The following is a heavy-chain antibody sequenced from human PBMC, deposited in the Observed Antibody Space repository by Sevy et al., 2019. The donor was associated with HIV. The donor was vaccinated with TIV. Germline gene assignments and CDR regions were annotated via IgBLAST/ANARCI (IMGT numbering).Heavy chain of an antibody. CDR1: GGSFSGYY. V-gene: IGHV4-34*01. J-gene: IGHJ5*02. CDR2: INHSGST. CDR3: ARAPPVVVPGAPSWFDP. Sequence: SETLSLTCAVYGGSFSGYYWNWIRHPPGKALEWIGEINHSGSTNYNPSLKSRVTISVDTSKNQFSLKLNSVTAADTAVYYCARAPPVVVPGAPSWFDPWGQGTLVTVSS. D-gene: IGHD2-2*01.